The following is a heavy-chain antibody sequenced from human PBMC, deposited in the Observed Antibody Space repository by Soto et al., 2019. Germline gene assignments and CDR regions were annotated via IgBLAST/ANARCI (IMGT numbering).Heavy chain of an antibody. D-gene: IGHD3-22*01. J-gene: IGHJ3*02. CDR1: GFSFSYYG. CDR3: ARDGYPDSSGYYGIANDAFDI. Sequence: QVQLVESGGGVVQPGRSLRLSCAASGFSFSYYGMHWVRQAPGKGLEWVAVIWYDGSNRHYADSVKGRFTISRDNSKNTLYLQMSSLRAAAAAVDYCARDGYPDSSGYYGIANDAFDIWGQGTMVTVSS. V-gene: IGHV3-33*01. CDR2: IWYDGSNR.